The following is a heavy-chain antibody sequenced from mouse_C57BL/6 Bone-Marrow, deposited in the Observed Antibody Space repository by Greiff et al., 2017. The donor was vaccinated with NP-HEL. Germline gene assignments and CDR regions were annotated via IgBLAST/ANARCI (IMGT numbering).Heavy chain of an antibody. V-gene: IGHV7-3*01. CDR1: GFTFTDYY. J-gene: IGHJ2*01. CDR3: ARSYYSNYEDYFDY. CDR2: IRNKANGYTT. D-gene: IGHD2-5*01. Sequence: EVQLQESGGGLVQPGGSLSLSCAASGFTFTDYYMSWVRQPPGKALEWLGFIRNKANGYTTEYSASVKGRFTISRDNSQSILYLQMNALRAEDSATYYCARSYYSNYEDYFDYWGQGTTLTVSS.